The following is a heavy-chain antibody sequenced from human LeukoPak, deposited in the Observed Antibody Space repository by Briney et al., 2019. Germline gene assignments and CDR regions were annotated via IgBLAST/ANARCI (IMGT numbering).Heavy chain of an antibody. CDR1: GFTFSSYA. Sequence: GGSLRLSCAASGFTFSSYAMHWVRQAPGKGLEWVAVISYDGSNKYYADSAKGRFTISRDNSKNMLYLQMNSLRAEDTAVYYCAREGIVGAYFDYWGQGTLVTVSS. V-gene: IGHV3-30*04. CDR2: ISYDGSNK. D-gene: IGHD1-26*01. CDR3: AREGIVGAYFDY. J-gene: IGHJ4*02.